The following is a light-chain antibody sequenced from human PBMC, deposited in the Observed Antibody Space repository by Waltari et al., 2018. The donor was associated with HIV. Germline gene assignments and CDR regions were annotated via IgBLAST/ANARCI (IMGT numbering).Light chain of an antibody. J-gene: IGKJ2*01. Sequence: IVLTQSPGTLSLSSGERATLSCRASQSVSSTYLAWYQQKPGQAPRLLIYSTFSRATGIPDRFSGSGSGTDFTLTISRLEPADSALYYCQHYGSSLYTFGQGTKLEIK. CDR3: QHYGSSLYT. CDR2: STF. V-gene: IGKV3-20*01. CDR1: QSVSSTY.